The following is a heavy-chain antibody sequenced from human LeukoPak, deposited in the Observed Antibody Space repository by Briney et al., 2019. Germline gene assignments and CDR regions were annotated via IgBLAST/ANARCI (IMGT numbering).Heavy chain of an antibody. CDR2: IYPDDSDT. Sequence: GESLKISCKGSGYSFTTYWIVWVRQMPGKGLEWMGIIYPDDSDTRNSPSFQGQVTISADKSISTAYLQWSSLKASDTAMYYCARLAAAGGNPYYLDYWGQGTQVTASS. V-gene: IGHV5-51*01. CDR1: GYSFTTYW. CDR3: ARLAAAGGNPYYLDY. D-gene: IGHD6-25*01. J-gene: IGHJ4*02.